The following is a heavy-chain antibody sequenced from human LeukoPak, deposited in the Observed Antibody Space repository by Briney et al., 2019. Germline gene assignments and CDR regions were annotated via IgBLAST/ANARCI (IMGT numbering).Heavy chain of an antibody. V-gene: IGHV1-69*04. CDR1: GGTFSSYA. CDR3: ARTDYYGSGSYDYYGMDV. CDR2: IIPIFGIA. Sequence: SVKVSCKASGGTFSSYAISWVRQAPGQGLEWMGRIIPIFGIANYAQEFQGRVTITADKSTSTAYMELSSLRSEDTAVYYCARTDYYGSGSYDYYGMDVWGQGTTVTVSS. J-gene: IGHJ6*02. D-gene: IGHD3-10*01.